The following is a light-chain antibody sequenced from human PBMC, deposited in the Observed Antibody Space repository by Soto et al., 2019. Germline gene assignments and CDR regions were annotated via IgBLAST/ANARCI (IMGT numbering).Light chain of an antibody. Sequence: EIVLTQSPGTLSLSPGERATLSCRASQSASSRYLAWYQQKPGQAPRLLIYGASSRATGIPDRFSGSGSGTDFTLTISRLEPEDFAVYYCQQYGSSPPYTFGQGTKLEIK. J-gene: IGKJ2*01. CDR3: QQYGSSPPYT. CDR2: GAS. CDR1: QSASSRY. V-gene: IGKV3-20*01.